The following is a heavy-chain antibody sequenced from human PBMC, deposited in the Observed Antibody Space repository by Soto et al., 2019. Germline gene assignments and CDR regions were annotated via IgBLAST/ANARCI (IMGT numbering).Heavy chain of an antibody. Sequence: GSLRLSGAASGCTCTSHGTHWVRQAPGQGLEWVAGIWYDAINKYYADSVKGRFTISRDNSKNTLYLQMNSLRAEDTAVYYCARDDAHSGYGPFDYWGQGTLVTVSS. D-gene: IGHD5-12*01. V-gene: IGHV3-33*01. CDR2: IWYDAINK. CDR3: ARDDAHSGYGPFDY. J-gene: IGHJ4*02. CDR1: GCTCTSHG.